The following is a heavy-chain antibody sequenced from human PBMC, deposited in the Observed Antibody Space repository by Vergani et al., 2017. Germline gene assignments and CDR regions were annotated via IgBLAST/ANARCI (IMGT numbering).Heavy chain of an antibody. D-gene: IGHD2-21*01. Sequence: QVQLQESGPGLVKPSQTLSLTCTVSGGSISSGGYYWSWIRQHPGKGLEWIGYIYYSGTTYYNPSLKSRLIMSVDTSKNQFSLKLTSVTAADTAMYYCARENVVIARIFDFWGQGTLVTVSS. J-gene: IGHJ4*02. V-gene: IGHV4-31*03. CDR3: ARENVVIARIFDF. CDR2: IYYSGTT. CDR1: GGSISSGGYY.